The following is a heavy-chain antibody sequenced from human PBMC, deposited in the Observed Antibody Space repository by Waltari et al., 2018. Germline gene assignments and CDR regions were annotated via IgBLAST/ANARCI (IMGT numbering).Heavy chain of an antibody. CDR3: GNTYCGGDCYSDY. Sequence: EVRLLESGGGLVQPGGSLRVSCAASGFTFSNYAMSWVRQAAGKGREWVSAIRHSGGDTYYADSVKGRFTISRDNSKNTLYLQMNSLRAEDTAVYYCGNTYCGGDCYSDYWGQGTLVTVPS. V-gene: IGHV3-23*01. CDR2: IRHSGGDT. CDR1: GFTFSNYA. D-gene: IGHD2-21*02. J-gene: IGHJ4*02.